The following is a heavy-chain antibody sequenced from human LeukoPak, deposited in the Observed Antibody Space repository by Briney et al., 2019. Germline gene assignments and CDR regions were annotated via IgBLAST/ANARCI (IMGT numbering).Heavy chain of an antibody. Sequence: SETLSLTCTVSGVSISTYYWSWIRQPPGRGLEWLGYIYYSGSTNYKPSLKSRVTMSVDTSKNQFSLKLSSVTAADTAVYYCAREGVTHNWFDPWGQGTLVTVSS. V-gene: IGHV4-59*01. CDR2: IYYSGST. J-gene: IGHJ5*02. D-gene: IGHD4-23*01. CDR1: GVSISTYY. CDR3: AREGVTHNWFDP.